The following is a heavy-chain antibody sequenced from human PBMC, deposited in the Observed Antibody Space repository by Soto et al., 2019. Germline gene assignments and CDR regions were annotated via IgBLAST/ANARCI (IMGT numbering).Heavy chain of an antibody. J-gene: IGHJ6*02. Sequence: PSETLSLTCSVSGGSISRYYWSWIRQPPGRGLEWIGNIFSSGTTNYKPSLKSRVTISVDTSKNQVSLILNAVTAADTAVYYCAREYYDFWSVTYSYYGMDVWGHGTTVTVSS. V-gene: IGHV4-59*01. CDR1: GGSISRYY. D-gene: IGHD3-3*01. CDR2: IFSSGTT. CDR3: AREYYDFWSVTYSYYGMDV.